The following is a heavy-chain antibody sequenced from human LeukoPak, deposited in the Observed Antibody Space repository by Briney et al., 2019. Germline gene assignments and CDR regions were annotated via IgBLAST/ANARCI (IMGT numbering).Heavy chain of an antibody. CDR3: ARDRDYGDYLGDY. V-gene: IGHV1-2*06. D-gene: IGHD4-17*01. J-gene: IGHJ4*02. CDR2: IKPNSGDT. Sequence: ASVKVSCKASGYTFTSYYMHWVRQAPGQGLEWMGRIKPNSGDTDYAQKFQGRVTMTRDTSISTAYMELSRLKFDDTAVYYCARDRDYGDYLGDYWGQGILVTVTS. CDR1: GYTFTSYY.